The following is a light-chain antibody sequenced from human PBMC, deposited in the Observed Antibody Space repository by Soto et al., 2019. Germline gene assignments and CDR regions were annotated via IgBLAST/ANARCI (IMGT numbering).Light chain of an antibody. CDR1: SSYD. Sequence: QSVLTQPPSVSGAPGQRVTISCTGTSSYDVHWYRQLPGTAPKLLIYGNTNRPSGVPDRFSGSKSDTSASLAITGLQAEDEADYYCQSYDSSLSVSYVFGTGTKLTVL. CDR2: GNT. V-gene: IGLV1-40*01. J-gene: IGLJ1*01. CDR3: QSYDSSLSVSYV.